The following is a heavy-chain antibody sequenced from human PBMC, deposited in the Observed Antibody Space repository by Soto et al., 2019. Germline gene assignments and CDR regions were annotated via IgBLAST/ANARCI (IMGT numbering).Heavy chain of an antibody. CDR3: ARGINYGDYARWFDP. D-gene: IGHD4-17*01. CDR1: GYTFTSYD. V-gene: IGHV1-8*01. Sequence: QVQLVQSGAAVKKPGASVKVSFKASGYTFTSYDINWVRTATGQGLENLGWMNPNSGNTGYVQKFQGRVTMTRDTSISTADEELSSLRSEDTAWYYCARGINYGDYARWFDPCGQGTLVTVSS. J-gene: IGHJ5*02. CDR2: MNPNSGNT.